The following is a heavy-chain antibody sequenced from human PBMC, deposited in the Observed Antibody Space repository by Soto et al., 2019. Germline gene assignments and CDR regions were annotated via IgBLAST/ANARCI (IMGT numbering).Heavy chain of an antibody. J-gene: IGHJ6*02. D-gene: IGHD3-10*01. Sequence: QVQLVQSGAEVKKPGASVKVSCKASGYTFTTYEFNWVRQAPGQGLERMGWMSPSSGNTGYVDQFRGSVTMTSNTSMTTAYMELSSLRSADTAVYYCARVGGQLFGDHGMDVWGQGTTVTVS. CDR3: ARVGGQLFGDHGMDV. CDR1: GYTFTTYE. CDR2: MSPSSGNT. V-gene: IGHV1-8*01.